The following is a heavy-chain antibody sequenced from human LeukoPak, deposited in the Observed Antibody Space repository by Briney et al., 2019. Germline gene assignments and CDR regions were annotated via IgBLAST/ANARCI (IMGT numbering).Heavy chain of an antibody. J-gene: IGHJ5*02. CDR3: AKAPEKIPLNWFDP. V-gene: IGHV3-23*01. CDR1: GFTFSNYY. CDR2: ISGSGAGT. Sequence: PGGSLRLSCVASGFTFSNYYMHWVRQAPGKGLEWVSSISGSGAGTYYADSVKGRFTISRDNSKNTLYLQMNSLRAEDTAIYYCAKAPEKIPLNWFDPWGQGTLVPVSS.